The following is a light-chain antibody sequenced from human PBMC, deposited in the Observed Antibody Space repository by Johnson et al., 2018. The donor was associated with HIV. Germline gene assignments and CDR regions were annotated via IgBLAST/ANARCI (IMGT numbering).Light chain of an antibody. J-gene: IGLJ1*01. CDR2: ENN. CDR3: GTWDSSLSAYV. V-gene: IGLV1-51*02. Sequence: QSVLTQPPSVSAAPGQKVTISCSGSSSNIGNNYVSWYQQIPGTAPKLLIYENNKRPSGIPDRFSGSKSGTSVTLAITGLQTGDEADYYCGTWDSSLSAYVFGTGTKVTVL. CDR1: SSNIGNNY.